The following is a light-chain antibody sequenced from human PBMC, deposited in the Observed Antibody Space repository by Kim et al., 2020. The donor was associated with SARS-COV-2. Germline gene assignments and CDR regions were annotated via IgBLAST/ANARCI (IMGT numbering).Light chain of an antibody. J-gene: IGLJ3*02. CDR1: SSDVGGYNY. V-gene: IGLV2-14*03. CDR2: VVS. CDR3: SSYRSSSTWV. Sequence: QSALTQPASVPGSPGQSITISCTGTSSDVGGYNYVSWYQQHPGKAPKLMIYVVSNRPSGVSNRFSGSKSGNTASLTISGLQAEDEADYYCSSYRSSSTWVFGGGTQLTVL.